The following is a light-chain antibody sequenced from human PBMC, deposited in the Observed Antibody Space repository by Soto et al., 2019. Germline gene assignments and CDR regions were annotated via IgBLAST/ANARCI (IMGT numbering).Light chain of an antibody. J-gene: IGKJ4*02. CDR1: QSVSNSY. Sequence: EIVLTQSPGTLSLSPGERATLSCRAGQSVSNSYLAWYHQKPGQAPRLLLYGASSRATGIPDRFSGSGFGTDFTLIFCCLEPEDFAIYYCQQYGRSPLTFGGGTKVDIK. V-gene: IGKV3-20*01. CDR2: GAS. CDR3: QQYGRSPLT.